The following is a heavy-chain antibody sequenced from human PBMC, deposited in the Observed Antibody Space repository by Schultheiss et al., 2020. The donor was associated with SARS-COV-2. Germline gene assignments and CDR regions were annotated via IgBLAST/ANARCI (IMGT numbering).Heavy chain of an antibody. V-gene: IGHV4-34*01. J-gene: IGHJ3*02. CDR1: GGSFSGYY. CDR2: INHSGST. Sequence: SETLSLTCAVYGGSFSGYYWSWIRQPPGKGLEWIGEINHSGSTNYNPSLKSRVTISVDTSKNQFSLKLSSVTAADTAVYYCARRFEYSSFLDAFDIWGQGTMVTVSS. CDR3: ARRFEYSSFLDAFDI. D-gene: IGHD6-6*01.